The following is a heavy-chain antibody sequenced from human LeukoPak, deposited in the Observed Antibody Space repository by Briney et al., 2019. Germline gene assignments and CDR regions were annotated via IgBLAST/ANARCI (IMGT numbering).Heavy chain of an antibody. V-gene: IGHV1-69*01. Sequence: GSSVKVSCKASGGTFSSYGISWVRQAPGQGPEWMGGIIPIFGTANYAQKFQGRVTIIADESTSTAYMELSSLRSEDTAVYYCARDLFRGYYYDARGAFDIWGQGTMVTVSS. D-gene: IGHD3-22*01. CDR3: ARDLFRGYYYDARGAFDI. CDR1: GGTFSSYG. CDR2: IIPIFGTA. J-gene: IGHJ3*02.